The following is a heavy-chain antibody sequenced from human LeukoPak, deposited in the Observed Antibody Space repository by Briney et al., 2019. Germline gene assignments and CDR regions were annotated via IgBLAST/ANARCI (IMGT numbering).Heavy chain of an antibody. CDR3: ARAVYDYGGKYYFDY. V-gene: IGHV4-59*12. CDR2: IYYSGST. D-gene: IGHD4-23*01. J-gene: IGHJ4*02. Sequence: PSETLSLTCTVSGGSISSYYWSLIRQPPGKGLEWIGYIYYSGSTNYNPSLKSRVTISVDTSKNQFSLKLSSVTAADTAVYYCARAVYDYGGKYYFDYWGQGTLVTVSS. CDR1: GGSISSYY.